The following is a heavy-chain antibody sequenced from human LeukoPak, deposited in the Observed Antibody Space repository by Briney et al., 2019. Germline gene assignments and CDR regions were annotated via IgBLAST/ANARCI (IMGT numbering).Heavy chain of an antibody. Sequence: GASVKVSCKASGYTFTSYYMHWVRQAPGQGLEWMGGIIPIFGTANYAQKFQGRVTITTDESTSTAYMELSSLRSEDTAVYYCAKTPTLNWFDPWGQGTLVTVSS. V-gene: IGHV1-69*05. CDR3: AKTPTLNWFDP. CDR1: GYTFTSYY. J-gene: IGHJ5*02. CDR2: IIPIFGTA.